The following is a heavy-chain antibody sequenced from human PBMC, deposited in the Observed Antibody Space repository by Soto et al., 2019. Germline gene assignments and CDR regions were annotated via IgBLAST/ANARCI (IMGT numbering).Heavy chain of an antibody. Sequence: PSETLSLTCTVSGGSIRSYWWSWIRQPAGKGLEWIGRIYNSGGTDDNPFLKSRVTMSLDTSKNQISLKMSSVTAADTAVYYCASQLARWGSYGMDVWGQGTTVTVSS. V-gene: IGHV4-4*07. CDR1: GGSIRSYW. D-gene: IGHD1-1*01. CDR3: ASQLARWGSYGMDV. CDR2: IYNSGGT. J-gene: IGHJ6*02.